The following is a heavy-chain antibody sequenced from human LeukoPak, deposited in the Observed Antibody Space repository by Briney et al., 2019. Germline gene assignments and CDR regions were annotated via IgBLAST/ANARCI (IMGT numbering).Heavy chain of an antibody. J-gene: IGHJ2*01. V-gene: IGHV1-2*02. D-gene: IGHD1-26*01. CDR2: INPNSGGT. CDR1: GYTFTGYY. CDR3: ARESNSLGAIVGANYWYFDL. Sequence: ASVKVSCKAAGYTFTGYYMHLVRQAPGQGLEWMGWINPNSGGTNYAQKFQGRVTMTRDTSISTAYMELSRLRSDDTAVYYCARESNSLGAIVGANYWYFDLWGRGTLVTVSS.